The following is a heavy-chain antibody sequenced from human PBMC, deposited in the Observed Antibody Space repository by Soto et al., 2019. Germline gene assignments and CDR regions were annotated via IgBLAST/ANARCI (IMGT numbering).Heavy chain of an antibody. Sequence: SVKVSCKVSGYTPTELSMHLLRQAPGEGLEWMGGFDPEDGETIYAQKFQARVTMTEDTSTDTAYMELSSLRSEDTAVYYCGMQTGTPVFAIWGQGTTVPVSS. V-gene: IGHV1-24*01. CDR2: FDPEDGET. CDR1: GYTPTELS. J-gene: IGHJ3*02. CDR3: GMQTGTPVFAI.